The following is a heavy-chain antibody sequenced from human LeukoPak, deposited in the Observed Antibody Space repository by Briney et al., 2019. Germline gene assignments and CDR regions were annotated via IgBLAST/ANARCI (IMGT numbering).Heavy chain of an antibody. J-gene: IGHJ4*02. CDR2: INPNSGGT. V-gene: IGHV1-2*02. CDR3: ARVTYDSSGEYSDY. D-gene: IGHD3-22*01. CDR1: GYTFTGYY. Sequence: ASVKVSCKASGYTFTGYYMHWVRQAPGQGLEWMGWINPNSGGTNYAQKFQGRVTMTRDTSISTAYMELSRLGSDDTAVYYCARVTYDSSGEYSDYWGQGTLVTVSS.